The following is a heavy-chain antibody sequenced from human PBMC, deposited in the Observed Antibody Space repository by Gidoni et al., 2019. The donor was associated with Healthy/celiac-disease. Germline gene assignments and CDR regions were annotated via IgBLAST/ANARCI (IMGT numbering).Heavy chain of an antibody. D-gene: IGHD3-3*01. CDR2: NSSSGSTI. J-gene: IGHJ6*03. CDR3: SRGVRTIFGVVISDYYYYYMDV. V-gene: IGHV3-11*01. Sequence: QVPLVESGVGLVKPGGSLRLLCPASGFPFSDYYMTWIRQAPGKGLEWVSYNSSSGSTIYYEGTVKGRFTISRDNAKNSLYLQMNSLRAEDTAVYYCSRGVRTIFGVVISDYYYYYMDVWGKGTTVTVSS. CDR1: GFPFSDYY.